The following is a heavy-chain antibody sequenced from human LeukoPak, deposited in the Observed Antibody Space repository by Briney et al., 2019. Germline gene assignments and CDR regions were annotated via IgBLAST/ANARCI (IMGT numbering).Heavy chain of an antibody. CDR3: ARDARSCTNGVCYKFDY. CDR2: IIPIFGTA. D-gene: IGHD2-8*01. CDR1: GGTFSSYA. V-gene: IGHV1-69*13. J-gene: IGHJ4*02. Sequence: ASVKVSCKASGGTFSSYAISWVRQAPGQGLGWMGGIIPIFGTANYAQKFRGRVTITADESTSTAYMELSSLRSEDTAVYYCARDARSCTNGVCYKFDYWGQGTLVTVSS.